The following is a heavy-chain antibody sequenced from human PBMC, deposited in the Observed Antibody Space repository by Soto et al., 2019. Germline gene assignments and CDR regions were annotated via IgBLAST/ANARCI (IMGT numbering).Heavy chain of an antibody. J-gene: IGHJ4*02. CDR2: IRGSGGST. D-gene: IGHD2-2*01. CDR1: GFTFITYA. Sequence: EVQLLDSGGGLVQPGGSLRLSCAASGFTFITYAMSWVRQAPGKGLEWVSIIRGSGGSTYYPDSVRGRFTISRDNSKNTLYLQMNSLRADDTAVYYCAKLPAAQSYFDFWGQGTLGTVSS. V-gene: IGHV3-23*01. CDR3: AKLPAAQSYFDF.